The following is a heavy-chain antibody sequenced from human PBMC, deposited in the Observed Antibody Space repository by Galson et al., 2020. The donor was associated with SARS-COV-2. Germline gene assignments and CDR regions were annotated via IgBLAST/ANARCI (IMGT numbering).Heavy chain of an antibody. V-gene: IGHV1-46*04. CDR2: INPSGDIT. CDR3: AREWGDINSSVFDY. J-gene: IGHJ4*02. Sequence: ASVKVSCKESGYTFISFYIHRVRQAPGQGLEWTGVINPSGDITSYAQKLRGRVTVTRDMSTQTVYMELSSLTSEDTAVYYCAREWGDINSSVFDYWGQGSLVVVSS. CDR1: GYTFISFY. D-gene: IGHD2-21*01.